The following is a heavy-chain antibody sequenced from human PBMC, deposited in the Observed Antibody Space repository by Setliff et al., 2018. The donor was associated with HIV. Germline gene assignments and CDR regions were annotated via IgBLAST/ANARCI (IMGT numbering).Heavy chain of an antibody. CDR1: GGAFSSYA. J-gene: IGHJ3*02. D-gene: IGHD3-22*01. Sequence: GASVKVSCKASGGAFSSYALSWVRQAPGQGLEWMGGIIPIFGTANYAQKFQGRVTMSRDTSTSTVYMELSSLRSEDTAVYYCARDYFDSSAYHYGFGAFDIWGQGTMVTVSS. CDR3: ARDYFDSSAYHYGFGAFDI. V-gene: IGHV1-69*05. CDR2: IIPIFGTA.